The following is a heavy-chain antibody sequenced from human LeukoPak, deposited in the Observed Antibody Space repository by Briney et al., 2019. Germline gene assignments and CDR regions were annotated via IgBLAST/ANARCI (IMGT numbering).Heavy chain of an antibody. Sequence: PSETLSLTCAVYGGSFSGYYWSWIRQPPGKGLEWIGEINHSGSTNYNPSLKSRVTISVDTSKNQSSLKLSSVTAADTAVYYCARARYYGSGSYYRLDYWGQGTLVTVSS. CDR1: GGSFSGYY. CDR2: INHSGST. D-gene: IGHD3-10*01. V-gene: IGHV4-34*01. J-gene: IGHJ4*02. CDR3: ARARYYGSGSYYRLDY.